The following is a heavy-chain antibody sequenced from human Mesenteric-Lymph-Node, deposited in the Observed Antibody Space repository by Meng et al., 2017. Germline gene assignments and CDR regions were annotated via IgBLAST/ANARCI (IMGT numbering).Heavy chain of an antibody. CDR1: GFTVSSNY. Sequence: ELQLVESGGGLVQPGGSLRLACAASGFTVSSNYMSWVRQAPGKGLAWVSTITGSGVSIYYADSVKGRFTISRDNSKNTLYLQMDSLRAEDTAVYYCAKDLATMADWGQGTLVTVSS. CDR2: ITGSGVSI. D-gene: IGHD5-12*01. CDR3: AKDLATMAD. V-gene: IGHV3-23*04. J-gene: IGHJ4*02.